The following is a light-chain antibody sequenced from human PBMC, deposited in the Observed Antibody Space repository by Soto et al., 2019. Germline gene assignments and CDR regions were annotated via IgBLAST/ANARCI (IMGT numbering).Light chain of an antibody. CDR3: AVWDDSLNVV. V-gene: IGLV1-47*01. J-gene: IGLJ2*01. CDR1: RANIGNNY. CDR2: RNN. Sequence: QSVLTQRPSASGTPGQRVTISCSGSRANIGNNYVYWYQQLPGTAPKILMYRNNQRASGVPDRFSGSKSGTSASLAISGLRSEDEADYYCAVWDDSLNVVFGAGTQLTVL.